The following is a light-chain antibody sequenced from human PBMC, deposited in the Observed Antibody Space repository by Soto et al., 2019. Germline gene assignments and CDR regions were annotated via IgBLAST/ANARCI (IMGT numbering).Light chain of an antibody. Sequence: DIQMTQSPSSLSASVGARVTITCRASHDLKNDLDWYQQKPGKGPKRLIYAASSLQSGVPSRFSGSGSGTEFTITISGLQAEDFATSYCLEHNSDSWTFGQWTKGEIK. CDR2: AAS. V-gene: IGKV1-17*01. J-gene: IGKJ1*01. CDR1: HDLKND. CDR3: LEHNSDSWT.